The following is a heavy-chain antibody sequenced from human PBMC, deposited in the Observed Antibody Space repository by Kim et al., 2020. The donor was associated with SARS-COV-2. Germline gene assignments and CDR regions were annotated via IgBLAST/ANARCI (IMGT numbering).Heavy chain of an antibody. CDR3: ARDWYGDLFYSSIWFDP. V-gene: IGHV4-61*02. CDR1: GGSISSGSYY. CDR2: IYTSGST. Sequence: SETLSLTCTVSGGSISSGSYYWSWIRQPAGKGLEWIGRIYTSGSTNYNPSLKGRVTISVDTSKNQFSLKLSSVTAADTAVYYCARDWYGDLFYSSIWFDPWGEGTLVTVSS. J-gene: IGHJ5*02. D-gene: IGHD4-17*01.